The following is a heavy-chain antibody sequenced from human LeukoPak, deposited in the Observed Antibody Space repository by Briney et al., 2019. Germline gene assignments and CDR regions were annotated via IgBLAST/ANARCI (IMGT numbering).Heavy chain of an antibody. V-gene: IGHV1-8*01. CDR1: GYTFTSYD. CDR2: MNPNSGNT. J-gene: IGHJ6*03. Sequence: ASVKVSCKASGYTFTSYDINWVRQATGQGLEWMGWMNPNSGNTGYAQKFQGRVTMTRNTSISTAYMELSSLRSEDTAVYYCARAGATYDYYYVDVWGKGTTVTVSS. CDR3: ARAGATYDYYYVDV.